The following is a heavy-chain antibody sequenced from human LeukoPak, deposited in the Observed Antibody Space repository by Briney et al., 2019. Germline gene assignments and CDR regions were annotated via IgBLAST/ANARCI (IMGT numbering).Heavy chain of an antibody. CDR2: VHNSGST. Sequence: SETLSLTCTVSGGSFSNYFRGWIRQPPGRGLEWIGYVHNSGSTTYNPSLKSRGTIVLDTSRNQFSLRLSSVTAADTAVYYCARGKGLYYSDSSGYQTLWYYYMDVWGKGTTVTISS. CDR3: ARGKGLYYSDSSGYQTLWYYYMDV. J-gene: IGHJ6*03. CDR1: GGSFSNYF. D-gene: IGHD3-22*01. V-gene: IGHV4-59*01.